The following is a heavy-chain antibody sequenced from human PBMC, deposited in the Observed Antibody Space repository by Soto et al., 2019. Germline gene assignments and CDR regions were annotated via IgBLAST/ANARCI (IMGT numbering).Heavy chain of an antibody. D-gene: IGHD1-26*01. J-gene: IGHJ4*02. V-gene: IGHV3-30-3*01. CDR3: ARGEWVLLFDY. CDR2: ISYDGSNK. Sequence: QVQLVESGGGVVQPGRSLRLSCAASGFTFSSYAMHRVRQAPGKGLEWVAVISYDGSNKYYADSVKGRFTISRDNSKNTLYLQMNSLRAEDTAVYYCARGEWVLLFDYWGQGTLVTVSS. CDR1: GFTFSSYA.